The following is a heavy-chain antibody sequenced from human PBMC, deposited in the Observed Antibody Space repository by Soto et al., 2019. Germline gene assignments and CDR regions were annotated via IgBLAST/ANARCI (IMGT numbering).Heavy chain of an antibody. CDR3: AKDRGYSYGTYYYYGMDV. J-gene: IGHJ6*02. CDR1: GFTFSSYG. Sequence: QVQLVESGGGVVQPGRSLRLSCAASGFTFSSYGMHWVRQAPGKGLEWVAVISYDGSNKYYADSVKGRFTISRDNSKNTLYLQMSSLRAEDTAVYYCAKDRGYSYGTYYYYGMDVWGQGTTVTVSS. CDR2: ISYDGSNK. V-gene: IGHV3-30*18. D-gene: IGHD5-18*01.